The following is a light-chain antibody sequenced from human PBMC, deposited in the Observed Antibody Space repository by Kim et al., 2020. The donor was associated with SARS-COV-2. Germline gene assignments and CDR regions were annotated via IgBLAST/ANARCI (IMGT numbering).Light chain of an antibody. CDR2: DVS. J-gene: IGLJ1*01. CDR3: CSYAGSYTNYV. Sequence: QSALTQPRSVSGSPGQSVTISCTGTSSDVGVYNYVSWYQQHPGKAPKLMIYDVSKRPSGVPDRFSGSKSGNTASLTISGLQAEDEADYYCCSYAGSYTNYVFGTGTQLTVL. V-gene: IGLV2-11*01. CDR1: SSDVGVYNY.